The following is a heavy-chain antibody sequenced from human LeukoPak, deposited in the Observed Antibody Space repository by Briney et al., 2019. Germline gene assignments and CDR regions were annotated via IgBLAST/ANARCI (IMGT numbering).Heavy chain of an antibody. CDR1: GDSVSSDSAA. V-gene: IGHV6-1*01. Sequence: SQTLSLTCAISGDSVSSDSAAWSWIRQSPSRGLEWLGRTYYRSKWYNDYAVSVKGRVTVTPDTSKNQFFLQLNSVTPEDTAVYYCARDDRLTSYGNWFDPWGQGTLVTVSS. CDR2: TYYRSKWYN. D-gene: IGHD3-22*01. J-gene: IGHJ5*02. CDR3: ARDDRLTSYGNWFDP.